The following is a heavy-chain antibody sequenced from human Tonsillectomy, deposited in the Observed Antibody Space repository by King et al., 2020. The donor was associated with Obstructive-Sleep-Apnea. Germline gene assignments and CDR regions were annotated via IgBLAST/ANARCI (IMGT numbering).Heavy chain of an antibody. CDR2: ISFDGSNK. V-gene: IGHV3-30*18. Sequence: VQLVQSGGGVVQPGRSLRLSCAASGFTFNTYGMHWVRQAPGKGLEWVAVISFDGSNKQYGDSAKRRFTVSRDNSKNTLYLQMSSLMAGDTAVYYCAKDTSYYDSSGYFGALDIWGQGTMVTVSS. J-gene: IGHJ3*02. D-gene: IGHD3-22*01. CDR3: AKDTSYYDSSGYFGALDI. CDR1: GFTFNTYG.